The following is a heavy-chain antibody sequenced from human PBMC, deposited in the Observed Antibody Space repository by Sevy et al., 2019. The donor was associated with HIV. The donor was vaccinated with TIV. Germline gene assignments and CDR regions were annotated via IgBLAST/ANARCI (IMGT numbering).Heavy chain of an antibody. D-gene: IGHD3-3*01. CDR2: IYTSGST. Sequence: SETLSLTCTVSGGSISSYYWSWIRHPAGKGLEWIGRIYTSGSTNYNPSLKSRVTMSVDTSKNQFSLKLSSVTAADTAVYYCAREEHYDFWSGYYVHGMDVWGQGTTVTVSS. J-gene: IGHJ6*02. V-gene: IGHV4-4*07. CDR3: AREEHYDFWSGYYVHGMDV. CDR1: GGSISSYY.